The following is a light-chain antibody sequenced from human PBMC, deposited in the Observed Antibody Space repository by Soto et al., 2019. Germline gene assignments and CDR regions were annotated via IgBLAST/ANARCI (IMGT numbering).Light chain of an antibody. CDR3: QQRRNWPPT. Sequence: EIVLPQSPATLSLSPGERATLSCSASQSVNNFLAWYQQRPGQAPRLLMYEASNRATGVPARCGGRGSGTDFSLTIGSLETADFAIYYWQQRRNWPPTFGKGPKVESK. J-gene: IGKJ1*01. CDR1: QSVNNF. CDR2: EAS. V-gene: IGKV3-11*01.